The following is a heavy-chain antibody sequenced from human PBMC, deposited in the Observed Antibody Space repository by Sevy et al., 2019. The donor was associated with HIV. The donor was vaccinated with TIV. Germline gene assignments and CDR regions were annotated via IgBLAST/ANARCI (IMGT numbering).Heavy chain of an antibody. CDR1: GGSISSSGYY. J-gene: IGHJ4*02. D-gene: IGHD2-8*02. Sequence: SETLSLTCTVSGGSISSSGYYWGWIRRSPGKGLEWIGSISYAGNTYYNPSLKSRATISVDTSNNHFSLKLTSMTAADTAVYYCASPLLYWLYWGQGILVTVSS. CDR3: ASPLLYWLY. CDR2: ISYAGNT. V-gene: IGHV4-39*02.